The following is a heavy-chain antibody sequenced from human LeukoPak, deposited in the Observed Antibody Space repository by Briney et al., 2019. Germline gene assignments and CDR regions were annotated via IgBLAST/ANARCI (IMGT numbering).Heavy chain of an antibody. J-gene: IGHJ6*02. V-gene: IGHV1-18*01. CDR3: ARRSGYDYYYYGMDV. CDR2: ISAYNGNT. Sequence: ASVKVSCKASGYTFTSYGISWVRQAPGQGLEWMGWISAYNGNTNYAQKFQGRVTITADESTSTAYMELSSLRSEDTAVYYCARRSGYDYYYYGMDVWGQGTTVTVSS. D-gene: IGHD5-12*01. CDR1: GYTFTSYG.